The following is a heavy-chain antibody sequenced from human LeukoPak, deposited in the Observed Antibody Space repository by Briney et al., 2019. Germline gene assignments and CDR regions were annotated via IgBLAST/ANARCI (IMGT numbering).Heavy chain of an antibody. CDR3: ARSQRQWELPPGD. CDR1: GDSVNSGNFY. J-gene: IGHJ4*02. V-gene: IGHV4-61*01. Sequence: SETLSLTCTVSGDSVNSGNFYWSWIRQPPGKGLEWIGTVYYSGDTHYNPSLMSRITMSLDTAKNQFSLKLTSVTAADTAVYYCARSQRQWELPPGDWGQGTLVTVSS. CDR2: VYYSGDT. D-gene: IGHD1-26*01.